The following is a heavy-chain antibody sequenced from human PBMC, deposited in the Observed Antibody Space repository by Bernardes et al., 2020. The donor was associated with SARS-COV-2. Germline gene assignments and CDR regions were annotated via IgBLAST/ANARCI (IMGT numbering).Heavy chain of an antibody. CDR1: GFTFSTYG. J-gene: IGHJ6*02. V-gene: IGHV3-33*01. D-gene: IGHD1-20*01. Sequence: GSLRLSCAASGFTFSTYGMHWVRQAPGKGLEWVAVIWYDGSNKYYADSVKGRFTISRDNSKNTLYLQMNSLRAEDTAVYYCARDTSNNDYYYYYGMDVWGQGTTVTVSS. CDR2: IWYDGSNK. CDR3: ARDTSNNDYYYYYGMDV.